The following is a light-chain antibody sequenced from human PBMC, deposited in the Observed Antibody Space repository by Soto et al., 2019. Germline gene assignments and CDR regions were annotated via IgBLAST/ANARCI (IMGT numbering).Light chain of an antibody. V-gene: IGKV3D-15*01. CDR2: GAS. CDR1: QSVDSN. Sequence: DIVMTQSPATLSVSPGDGGARSYRASQSVDSNLAWYQQKPGQTPRLLMYGASTRPTGIPARFSGSGSGTDFTLTISRLEPEDFAVYHCQQYGSLSWTFGQGTKVDIK. J-gene: IGKJ1*01. CDR3: QQYGSLSWT.